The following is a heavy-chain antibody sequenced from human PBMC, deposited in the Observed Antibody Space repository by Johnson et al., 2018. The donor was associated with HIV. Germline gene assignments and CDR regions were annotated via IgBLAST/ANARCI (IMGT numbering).Heavy chain of an antibody. V-gene: IGHV3-23*04. J-gene: IGHJ3*02. CDR3: AKVGSYYPSTGGNAFDI. D-gene: IGHD3-10*01. CDR1: GFTFSSYA. Sequence: VQLVESGGGLVQPGGSLRLSCAASGFTFSSYAMSWVRQAPGKGLEWVSAISGSGGSTYYADSVKGRFTISRYNSKNTLYLQMNSLRAEDTAVYYCAKVGSYYPSTGGNAFDIWGQGTMVTVSS. CDR2: ISGSGGST.